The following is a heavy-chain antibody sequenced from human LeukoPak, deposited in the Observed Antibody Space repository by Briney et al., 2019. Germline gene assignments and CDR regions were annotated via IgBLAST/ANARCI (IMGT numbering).Heavy chain of an antibody. Sequence: ASVKVSCKASGYTFTSYYMHWVRQAPGQGLEWMGIINPSGGSTSYAQKFQGRVTMTRDMSTSTVYMELSSLRSEDTAVYYCARVIYPYDSSGYRAFDIWGQGTMVTVSS. CDR3: ARVIYPYDSSGYRAFDI. J-gene: IGHJ3*02. D-gene: IGHD3-22*01. V-gene: IGHV1-46*01. CDR1: GYTFTSYY. CDR2: INPSGGST.